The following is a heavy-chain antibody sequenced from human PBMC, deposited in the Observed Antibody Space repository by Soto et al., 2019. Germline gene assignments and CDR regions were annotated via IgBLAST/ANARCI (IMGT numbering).Heavy chain of an antibody. CDR2: ISRNGGST. J-gene: IGHJ5*02. CDR3: CDP. CDR1: GFTFSSYA. V-gene: IGHV3-64D*06. Sequence: PGGSLRLSCSASGFTFSSYAMHWVRQAPGKGLEYVSAISRNGGSTYYEDSLKGRFTISRNNSNNTLYLQMSSMRAADTAVYYSCDPLGQGTRVTVSS.